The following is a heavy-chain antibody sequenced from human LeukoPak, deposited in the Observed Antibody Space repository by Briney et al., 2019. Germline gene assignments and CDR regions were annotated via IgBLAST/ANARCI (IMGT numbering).Heavy chain of an antibody. J-gene: IGHJ4*02. D-gene: IGHD2-15*01. Sequence: GGSLRLSCAASKFTFSSYSMNWVRQAPGKGLEWVSSISSSSSYIYYADSVKGRFTISRDSAKNSLYLQMNSLRAEDTAVYYCARDPCSGGSCYIDYWGQGTLVTVSS. CDR1: KFTFSSYS. V-gene: IGHV3-21*01. CDR2: ISSSSSYI. CDR3: ARDPCSGGSCYIDY.